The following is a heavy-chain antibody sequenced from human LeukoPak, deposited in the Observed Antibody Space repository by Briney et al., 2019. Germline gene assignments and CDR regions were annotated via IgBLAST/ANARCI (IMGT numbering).Heavy chain of an antibody. CDR2: ISGSGGST. Sequence: LRLSCAASGFTFSSYAMSWVRQAPGKGLEWVSAISGSGGSTYYADSVKGRFTISRDNSKNTLYLQMNSLRAEDTAVYYCAKDRRSVLMVYALGAFDIWGQGTMVTVSS. CDR1: GFTFSSYA. D-gene: IGHD2-8*01. J-gene: IGHJ3*02. V-gene: IGHV3-23*01. CDR3: AKDRRSVLMVYALGAFDI.